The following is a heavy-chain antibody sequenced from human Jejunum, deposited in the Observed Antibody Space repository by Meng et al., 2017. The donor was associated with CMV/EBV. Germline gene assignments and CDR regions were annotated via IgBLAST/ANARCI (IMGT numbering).Heavy chain of an antibody. J-gene: IGHJ6*02. D-gene: IGHD2-2*01. Sequence: YSFTNYWIGWVRQMPGKGLEWMGIIHPYDSDTRYNPSFQGQVIISVDKSISTAYLQWSSLKASDSAMYYCARRYCSSTTTCGMDVWGQGTTVTVSS. V-gene: IGHV5-51*01. CDR1: YSFTNYW. CDR2: IHPYDSDT. CDR3: ARRYCSSTTTCGMDV.